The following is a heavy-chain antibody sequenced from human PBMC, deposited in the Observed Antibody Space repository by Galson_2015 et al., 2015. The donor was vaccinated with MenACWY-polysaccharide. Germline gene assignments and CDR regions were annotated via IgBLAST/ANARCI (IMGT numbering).Heavy chain of an antibody. CDR1: GFTFSSYW. CDR3: AKSGGDYGTELIEY. J-gene: IGHJ4*02. D-gene: IGHD4-17*01. V-gene: IGHV3-74*01. Sequence: SLSLSCAVSGFTFSSYWLHWVRQVPGKGLVWVSRINSAASRADYADSVKGRFTISRDNAKNTLYLQMNSLRGEDTALYYCAKSGGDYGTELIEYWGQGTLATVSS. CDR2: INSAASRA.